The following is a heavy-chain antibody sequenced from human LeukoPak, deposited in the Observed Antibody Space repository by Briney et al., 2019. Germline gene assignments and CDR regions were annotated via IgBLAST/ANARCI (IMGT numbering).Heavy chain of an antibody. CDR2: ISYDGSNK. D-gene: IGHD6-19*01. J-gene: IGHJ3*02. Sequence: QPGGSLRLSCAASGFTFSSYSMNWVRQAPGKGLEWVAVISYDGSNKYYADSVKGRFTISRDNSKNTLYLQMNSLRAEDTAVYYCAREQFDAFDIWGQGTMVTVSS. CDR1: GFTFSSYS. CDR3: AREQFDAFDI. V-gene: IGHV3-30*03.